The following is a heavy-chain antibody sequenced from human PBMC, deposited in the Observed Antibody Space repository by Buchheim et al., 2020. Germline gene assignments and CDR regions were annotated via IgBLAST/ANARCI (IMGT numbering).Heavy chain of an antibody. D-gene: IGHD5-18*01. CDR1: GFTFSSYA. CDR3: ASAPYSYGDYDY. J-gene: IGHJ4*02. Sequence: QVQLVESGGGVVQPGRSLRLSCAASGFTFSSYAIHWVRQAPGKGLEWVAVISYDGSNKYYADSVKGRFTISRDNSKNTLYLQMNSLRAEDTAVYYCASAPYSYGDYDYWGQGTL. V-gene: IGHV3-30-3*01. CDR2: ISYDGSNK.